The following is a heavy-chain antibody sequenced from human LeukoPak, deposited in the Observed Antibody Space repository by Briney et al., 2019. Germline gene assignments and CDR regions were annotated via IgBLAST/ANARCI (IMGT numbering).Heavy chain of an antibody. D-gene: IGHD3-10*01. CDR3: ARDRDSGSAYSPLTLGY. J-gene: IGHJ4*02. V-gene: IGHV3-23*01. Sequence: AGGSLRLSCAASGFTFSSYSMNWVRQAPGKGLEWVSAISGSGGSTYYADSVKGRFTISRDNAKNTVYLQMDSLRVEDTAVYYCARDRDSGSAYSPLTLGYWGQGTLVTVSS. CDR1: GFTFSSYS. CDR2: ISGSGGST.